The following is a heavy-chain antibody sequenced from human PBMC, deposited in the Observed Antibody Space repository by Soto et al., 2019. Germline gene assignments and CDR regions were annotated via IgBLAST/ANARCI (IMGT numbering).Heavy chain of an antibody. J-gene: IGHJ6*02. CDR1: GYSFTSYW. D-gene: IGHD6-19*01. V-gene: IGHV5-10-1*01. CDR3: ARHTAGVAGTVYYYGMDV. Sequence: GASLKISCKGSGYSFTSYWISWVRQMPGKGLEWMGRIDPSDSYTNYSPSFQGHVTISADKSISTAYLQWSSLKASDTAMYYCARHTAGVAGTVYYYGMDVWGPGTT. CDR2: IDPSDSYT.